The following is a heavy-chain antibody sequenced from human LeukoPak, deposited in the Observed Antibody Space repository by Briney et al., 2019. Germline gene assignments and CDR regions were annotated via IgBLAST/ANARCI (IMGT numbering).Heavy chain of an antibody. V-gene: IGHV3-21*01. Sequence: PGRSLRLSCAASGFTFSSYSMNWVRQDPGKGLEWVSSISSSSSYIYYADSVKGRFTISRDNAKNSLYLQMNSLRAEDTAVYYRARDGGYSGYDFDYWGQGTLVTVSS. CDR1: GFTFSSYS. J-gene: IGHJ4*02. CDR2: ISSSSSYI. D-gene: IGHD5-12*01. CDR3: ARDGGYSGYDFDY.